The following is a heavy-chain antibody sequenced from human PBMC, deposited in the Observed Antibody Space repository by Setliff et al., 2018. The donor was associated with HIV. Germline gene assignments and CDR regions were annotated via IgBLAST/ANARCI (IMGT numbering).Heavy chain of an antibody. V-gene: IGHV5-51*01. D-gene: IGHD6-19*01. J-gene: IGHJ6*02. CDR1: GYTFSNYC. CDR2: IYPGNSDT. CDR3: AKHLSPGSGWYSKARGMDV. Sequence: GASLKLSCKASGYTFSNYCIAWVRQMPGKGLEWMGIIYPGNSDTTYSPSFQGQVTSSADKSISTAYLQWSSLKASDTAMYYCAKHLSPGSGWYSKARGMDVWGQGTTVTVSS.